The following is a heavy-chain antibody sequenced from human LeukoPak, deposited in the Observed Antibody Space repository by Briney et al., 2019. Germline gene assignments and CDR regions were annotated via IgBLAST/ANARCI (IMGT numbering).Heavy chain of an antibody. CDR1: GFTFSTYI. CDR2: ISGSSSTI. J-gene: IGHJ4*02. CDR3: ATPFDY. V-gene: IGHV3-48*01. Sequence: GGSLRLSCAASGFTFSTYIMNWVRQAPGKGLEWVSYISGSSSTIYYADSVKGRFTISRDNAKNSLYLQMNSLRAEDTAVYYCATPFDYCGQGSLVTVSS.